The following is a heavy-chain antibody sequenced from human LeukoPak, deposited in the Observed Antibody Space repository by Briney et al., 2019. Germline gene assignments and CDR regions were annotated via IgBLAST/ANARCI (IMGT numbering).Heavy chain of an antibody. J-gene: IGHJ4*02. D-gene: IGHD3-22*01. CDR1: GFTFSSYG. CDR2: ISGSGGST. V-gene: IGHV3-23*01. CDR3: TKVAPNLGPYDSSGYYYVLDFDY. Sequence: PGGSLRLSCAASGFTFSSYGMSWVRQAPGKGLEWVSVISGSGGSTYYADSVKGRFTISRDNSKNTLYLQMKSLRAEGTAVYYCTKVAPNLGPYDSSGYYYVLDFDYWGQGTLVTVSS.